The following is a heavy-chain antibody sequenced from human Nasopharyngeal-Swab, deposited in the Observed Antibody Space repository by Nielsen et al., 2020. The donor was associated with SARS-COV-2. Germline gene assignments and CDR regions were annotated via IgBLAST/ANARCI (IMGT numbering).Heavy chain of an antibody. D-gene: IGHD2-21*02. CDR3: ARTLDTMVVTSYFDN. CDR2: LNWNGGST. CDR1: GFAFDDYG. Sequence: GESLKISCTSSGFAFDDYGMSWVRQAPGKGLEWVSGLNWNGGSTGYADSVKGRFTISRDNAKNSLYLQMNSLRADDTALYYCARTLDTMVVTSYFDNWGQGTLVTVSS. V-gene: IGHV3-20*04. J-gene: IGHJ4*02.